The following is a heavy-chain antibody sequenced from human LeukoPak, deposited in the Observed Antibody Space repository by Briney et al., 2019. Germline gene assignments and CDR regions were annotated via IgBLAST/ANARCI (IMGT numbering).Heavy chain of an antibody. Sequence: PGXSLRLSCVASGFTFDDYAMHWVRQAPGKGLEWVSFITGNGGGTYYADSVKGRFTISRDNSKNSLSLQMNGLRNEDTALYYCAKDRDTTGYEHWGQGTLVIVSS. V-gene: IGHV3-43*02. D-gene: IGHD1-1*01. CDR3: AKDRDTTGYEH. CDR1: GFTFDDYA. CDR2: ITGNGGGT. J-gene: IGHJ1*01.